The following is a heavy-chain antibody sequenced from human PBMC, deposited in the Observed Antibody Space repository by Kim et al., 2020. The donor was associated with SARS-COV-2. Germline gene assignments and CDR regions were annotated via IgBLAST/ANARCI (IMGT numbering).Heavy chain of an antibody. CDR3: AATSTKIY. J-gene: IGHJ4*02. Sequence: GGSLRLSCAVSEFTVGNNYMSWVRQAPGKGLEWVSVIYSGGKTYFADSVKDRFTVSRDNSKNTLYLQMNSLRIEDTAVYYCAATSTKIYWGQGALGTVSS. CDR1: EFTVGNNY. D-gene: IGHD5-12*01. V-gene: IGHV3-66*01. CDR2: IYSGGKT.